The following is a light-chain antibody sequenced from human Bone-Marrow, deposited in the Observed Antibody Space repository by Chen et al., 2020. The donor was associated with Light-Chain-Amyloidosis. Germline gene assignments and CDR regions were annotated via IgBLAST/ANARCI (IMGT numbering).Light chain of an antibody. J-gene: IGLJ3*02. CDR2: DDS. CDR1: NIGSTS. Sequence: SYVLTQPSSVSVAPGQTATIACGGNNIGSTSVHWYQQTPGQAPPLVVYDDSDRPSGIPERLSGSNAGNTATLTSSRVEAGDEADYCCQVWDRSSDRPVFGGGTKLTVL. V-gene: IGLV3-21*02. CDR3: QVWDRSSDRPV.